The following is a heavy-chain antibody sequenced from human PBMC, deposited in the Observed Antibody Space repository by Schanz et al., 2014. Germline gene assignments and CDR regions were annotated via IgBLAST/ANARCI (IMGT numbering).Heavy chain of an antibody. V-gene: IGHV1-69*04. CDR3: ASDFWSGYSHYYYGLDV. CDR2: IIPIVDIT. J-gene: IGHJ6*02. D-gene: IGHD3-3*01. CDR1: GGTFTSYA. Sequence: QVPLVQSGAEVRKPGSSVRVSCKASGGTFTSYAFSWVRQAPGQGLEWMGRIIPIVDITNYAQKFLGRVTITADKSTSTAYMELSRLRSDDSAVYYCASDFWSGYSHYYYGLDVWGQGTTVTLSS.